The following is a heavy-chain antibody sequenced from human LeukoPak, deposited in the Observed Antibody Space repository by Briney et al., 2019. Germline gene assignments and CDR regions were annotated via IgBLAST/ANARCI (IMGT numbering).Heavy chain of an antibody. D-gene: IGHD4-23*01. CDR1: VFPFSSYC. CDR3: AREEGGYGGSNWFGP. V-gene: IGHV3-74*01. Sequence: GGPLTLSCAASVFPFSSYCILGLPRAPRRGLVGVSCINCDGNSKIYADSVKARFPIYRDNAKNTLYLQMNSLRAEDTAVYYCAREEGGYGGSNWFGPWGQGTLVNVSS. J-gene: IGHJ5*02. CDR2: INCDGNSK.